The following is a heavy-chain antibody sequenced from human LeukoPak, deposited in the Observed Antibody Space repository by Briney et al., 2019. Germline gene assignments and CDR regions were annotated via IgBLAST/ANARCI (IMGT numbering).Heavy chain of an antibody. CDR2: INPSGAST. CDR3: ARFSSNWYSSFDY. V-gene: IGHV1-46*01. D-gene: IGHD6-13*01. J-gene: IGHJ4*02. Sequence: ASVKVSCKASGYTFTNYYMHWVRQAPGQGLEWMGIINPSGASTGYAQKFQGRVTMTWDTSTSTVYMGLSSLRSEDTAVYYCARFSSNWYSSFDYWGQGTLVTVSS. CDR1: GYTFTNYY.